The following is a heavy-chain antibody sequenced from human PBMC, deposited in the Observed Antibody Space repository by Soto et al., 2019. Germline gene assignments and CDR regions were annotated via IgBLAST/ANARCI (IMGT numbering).Heavy chain of an antibody. CDR3: ARPQNYCRSSSCSGLRRFDP. CDR2: ISGDGDTT. J-gene: IGHJ5*02. V-gene: IGHV3-11*01. CDR1: GFTFSDYY. Sequence: QVQLVESGGGLVKPGGSLRLSCAVSGFTFSDYYMSWIRQAPGKGLEWVSYISGDGDTTYYADSVKGRFTISRDNAKNAVHLQMNSLRAEDMAVYYCARPQNYCRSSSCSGLRRFDPWGQGTLVTVSS. D-gene: IGHD2-2*01.